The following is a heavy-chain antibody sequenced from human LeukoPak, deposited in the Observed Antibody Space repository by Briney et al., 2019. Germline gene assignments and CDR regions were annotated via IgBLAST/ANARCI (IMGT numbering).Heavy chain of an antibody. V-gene: IGHV3-7*01. D-gene: IGHD3-10*01. CDR1: GFTFSKYL. CDR3: ATYTQYFGAPGTDY. CDR2: IDKDGSEK. Sequence: GGSLRLSCTVSGFTFSKYLMRWVRQAPGKGLEWVASIDKDGSEKRYVESVKGRFTISRDNARNSVYLQMTSLGAEDTAVYYFATYTQYFGAPGTDYWGQGTLVSVSS. J-gene: IGHJ4*02.